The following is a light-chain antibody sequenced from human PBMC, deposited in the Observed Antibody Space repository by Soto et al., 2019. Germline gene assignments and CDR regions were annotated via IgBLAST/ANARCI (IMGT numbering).Light chain of an antibody. J-gene: IGKJ1*01. CDR3: QLYGGSPQT. Sequence: EIVLTQSPGTLSLSPGERATLSCRAGQSVSNYLAWYQQKPGQAPRLLIYVASSRATGIPDRFSGSGSGTDFTLTISRLEPEDFAVYYCQLYGGSPQTFGQGTKVDIK. CDR1: QSVSNY. V-gene: IGKV3-20*01. CDR2: VAS.